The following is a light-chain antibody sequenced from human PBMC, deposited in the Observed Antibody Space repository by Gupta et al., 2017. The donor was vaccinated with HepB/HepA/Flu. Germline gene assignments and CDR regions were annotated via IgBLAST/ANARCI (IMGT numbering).Light chain of an antibody. CDR3: TSYAGTNIFYV. CDR1: SSDVGAYDG. J-gene: IGLJ1*01. CDR2: EVN. V-gene: IGLV2-8*01. Sequence: QSALTQPPSASGSPGQSVTISCTGSSSDVGAYDGVSWYQQRPGKAPKLMIYEVNKRPSGVPDRFSGAKSGNTAVLTVSGLQAEDEADYYCTSYAGTNIFYVFGTGTTVTVL.